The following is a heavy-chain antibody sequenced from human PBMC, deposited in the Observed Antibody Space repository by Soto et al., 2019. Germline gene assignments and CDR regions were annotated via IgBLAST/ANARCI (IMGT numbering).Heavy chain of an antibody. CDR2: INPNGGST. V-gene: IGHV1-46*01. D-gene: IGHD2-15*01. CDR1: GYTFTTYY. Sequence: QVQLVQSGAEVKRPGASVKVSCKASGYTFTTYYMHWVRQAPGQGLEWLGIINPNGGSTTYAQKFPGSVTMTRDASTSTVYLELSSLRSEDTAVYYCARAGYCSGGTCFHGNCDYWGQGTLVTVSA. J-gene: IGHJ4*02. CDR3: ARAGYCSGGTCFHGNCDY.